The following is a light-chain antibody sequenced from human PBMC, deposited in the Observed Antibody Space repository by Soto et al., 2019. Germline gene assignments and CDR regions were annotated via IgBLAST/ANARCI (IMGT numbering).Light chain of an antibody. CDR2: DAS. CDR3: QQYGSSPRT. CDR1: QNVSRNF. Sequence: EIVLTQSPDTLSLSPGERATLSCRASQNVSRNFLAWYQQKRGQAPRLLIYDASTRASGIPDRFSGSGSATDFTVTISRLEAEDFAVYYCQQYGSSPRTFGQGTRVEIK. J-gene: IGKJ1*01. V-gene: IGKV3-20*01.